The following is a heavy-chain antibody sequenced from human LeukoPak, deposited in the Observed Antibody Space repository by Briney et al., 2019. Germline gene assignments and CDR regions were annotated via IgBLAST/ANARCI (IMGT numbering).Heavy chain of an antibody. V-gene: IGHV3-21*01. J-gene: IGHJ6*04. D-gene: IGHD3-10*02. CDR3: AELGITMIGGV. Sequence: GGSLRLSCAASGFTFSNYNINWVRQAPGKGLEWVSCISSSGFYIYYADSVKGRFTISRDNAKNSLYLQMNSLRAEDTAVYYCAELGITMIGGVWGKGTTVTISS. CDR2: ISSSGFYI. CDR1: GFTFSNYN.